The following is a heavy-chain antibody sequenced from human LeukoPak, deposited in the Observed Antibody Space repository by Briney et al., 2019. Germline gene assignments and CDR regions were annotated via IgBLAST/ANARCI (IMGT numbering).Heavy chain of an antibody. J-gene: IGHJ4*02. Sequence: PGGSLRLSCAASGFTFSSYAMSWVRQAPGKGLEWVSAITGSAGSTYYAGSVKGRFTISRDNSKNTLYLQVNSLRAEDTAVYYCAKDRAPWLPGDYWGQGTLVTVSS. CDR3: AKDRAPWLPGDY. CDR2: ITGSAGST. CDR1: GFTFSSYA. D-gene: IGHD5-12*01. V-gene: IGHV3-23*01.